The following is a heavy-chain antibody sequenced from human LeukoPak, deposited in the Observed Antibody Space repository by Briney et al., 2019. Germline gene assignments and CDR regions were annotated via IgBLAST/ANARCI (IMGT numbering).Heavy chain of an antibody. J-gene: IGHJ6*02. CDR1: GFTFSSYG. V-gene: IGHV3-30*18. D-gene: IGHD2-8*01. Sequence: PGRSLRLSCAASGFTFSSYGMHWVRQAPGKRLEWVAVISYDGSNKYYADSVKGRFTISRDNSKNTLYLQMNSLRAEDTAVYYCAKDLMVTHHYYGMDVWGQGTTVTVSS. CDR2: ISYDGSNK. CDR3: AKDLMVTHHYYGMDV.